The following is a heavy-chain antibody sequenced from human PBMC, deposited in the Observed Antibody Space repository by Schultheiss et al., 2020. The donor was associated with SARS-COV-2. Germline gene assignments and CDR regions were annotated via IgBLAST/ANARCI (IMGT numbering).Heavy chain of an antibody. CDR3: TTEGVVDDC. CDR1: GFTFSSYA. CDR2: ISYDGSNK. V-gene: IGHV3-30*07. J-gene: IGHJ4*02. D-gene: IGHD2-15*01. Sequence: GGSLRLSCAASGFTFSSYAMHWVRQAPGKGLEWVAVISYDGSNKYYADSVKGRFTISRDNSKNTLYLQMNSLKTEDTAVYYCTTEGVVDDCWGQGTLVTVSS.